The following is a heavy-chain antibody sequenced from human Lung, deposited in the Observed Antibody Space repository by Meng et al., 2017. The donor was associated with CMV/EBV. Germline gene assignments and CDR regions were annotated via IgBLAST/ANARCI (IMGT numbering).Heavy chain of an antibody. CDR1: GFSLSISRLA. CDR2: IYWNDDK. D-gene: IGHD6-13*01. CDR3: AHARYSSFYYFNY. Sequence: SXPXLVXPTQTLMLTCTFSGFSLSISRLAVGWIRQPPGKALECLGIIYWNDDKRYSPSLKSRLTITKDTSKNQVVLTMTNMDPADTATYYCAHARYSSFYYFNYWGQGTLVXVSS. J-gene: IGHJ4*02. V-gene: IGHV2-5*01.